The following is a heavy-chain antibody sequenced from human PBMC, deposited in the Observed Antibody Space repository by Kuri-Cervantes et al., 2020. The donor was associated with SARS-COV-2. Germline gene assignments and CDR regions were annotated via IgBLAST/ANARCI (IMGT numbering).Heavy chain of an antibody. J-gene: IGHJ5*02. CDR2: IIPIFGTA. CDR1: GGTFSSYA. V-gene: IGHV1-69*05. CDR3: ASTIFGVDNWFDP. D-gene: IGHD3-3*01. Sequence: SVKVSCKASGGTFSSYAISWVRQDPGQGLEWMGGIIPIFGTANYAQKFQGRVTITTDESTSTAYMELSSLRSEDTAVYYCASTIFGVDNWFDPWGQGTLVTVSS.